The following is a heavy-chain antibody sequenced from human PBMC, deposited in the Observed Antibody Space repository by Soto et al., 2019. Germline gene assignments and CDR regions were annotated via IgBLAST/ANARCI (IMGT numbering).Heavy chain of an antibody. Sequence: TLSLTCTVSGGSISSGGYYWSWIRQHPGKGLEWIGYIYYSGSTYYNPSLKSRVTISVDTSKNQFSLKLSSVTAADKAVYYCARKYGAGTMWYYYYGMDVWGQGPTVTGSS. J-gene: IGHJ6*02. CDR2: IYYSGST. V-gene: IGHV4-31*03. D-gene: IGHD3-10*02. CDR3: ARKYGAGTMWYYYYGMDV. CDR1: GGSISSGGYY.